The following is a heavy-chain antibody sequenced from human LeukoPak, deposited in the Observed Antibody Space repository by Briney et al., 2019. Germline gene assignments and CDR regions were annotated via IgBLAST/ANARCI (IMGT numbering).Heavy chain of an antibody. J-gene: IGHJ4*02. Sequence: PSGTLSLTCAVYGGSFSGYYWSWIRQPPGKGLEWIGEINHSGSTNYNPSLKSRVTISVDTSKNQFSLKLSFVTAADTAVYYCATSKYSSSWYYFDYWGQGTLVTVSS. CDR1: GGSFSGYY. CDR3: ATSKYSSSWYYFDY. V-gene: IGHV4-34*01. CDR2: INHSGST. D-gene: IGHD6-13*01.